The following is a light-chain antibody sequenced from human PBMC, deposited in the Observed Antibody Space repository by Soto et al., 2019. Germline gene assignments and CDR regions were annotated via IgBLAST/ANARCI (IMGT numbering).Light chain of an antibody. V-gene: IGLV1-47*01. CDR2: KNN. CDR1: SSNIRGSD. J-gene: IGLJ1*01. CDR3: AAWDGSLSGYV. Sequence: QSVLTQPPSASGTPGQRITISCSGSSSNIRGSDVYWYQQLPGTAPKLLIRKNNQRPSGVPDRFSGFKSGTSDSLATSGLRSEDEADYYCAAWDGSLSGYVFGAGTKVTVL.